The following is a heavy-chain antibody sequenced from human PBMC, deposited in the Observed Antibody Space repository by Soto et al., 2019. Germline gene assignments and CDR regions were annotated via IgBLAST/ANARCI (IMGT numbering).Heavy chain of an antibody. CDR3: ARARTNYYNTSDYDF. V-gene: IGHV1-2*02. CDR2: INPNSGDT. Sequence: VKGSCKASGYTVIGYYMHWVRQAPGQGLEWMGWINPNSGDTNYAQKFQGRVTMTRDTSISTAYTELSRLRFDDTAVYYCARARTNYYNTSDYDFWGQGTLLTVSS. CDR1: GYTVIGYY. D-gene: IGHD3-22*01. J-gene: IGHJ4*02.